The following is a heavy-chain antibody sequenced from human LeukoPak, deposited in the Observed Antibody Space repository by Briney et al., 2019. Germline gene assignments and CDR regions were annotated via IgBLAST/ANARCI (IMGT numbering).Heavy chain of an antibody. J-gene: IGHJ1*01. V-gene: IGHV5-10-1*01. Sequence: GESLKISCKGSGYSFTSYWISWVRQMPGKGLEWMGRIDPSDSYTNYSPSFQGHVTISADKSISTAYLQWSSLKASDTAMYYCARLPGVYDSLAPDDKHWGQGTLVTVSS. CDR1: GYSFTSYW. CDR2: IDPSDSYT. CDR3: ARLPGVYDSLAPDDKH. D-gene: IGHD3-3*01.